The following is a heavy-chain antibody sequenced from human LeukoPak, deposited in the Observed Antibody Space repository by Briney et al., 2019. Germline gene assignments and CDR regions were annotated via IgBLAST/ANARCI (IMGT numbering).Heavy chain of an antibody. CDR3: ARVPRGRDAFDI. CDR1: GGSISSYY. Sequence: PSETLSLACTVSGGSISSYYWSWIRQPPGKGLEWIGYIYYSGSTYYNPSLKSRVTISVDTSKNQFSLKLSSVTAADTAVYYCARVPRGRDAFDIWGQGTMVTVSS. J-gene: IGHJ3*02. V-gene: IGHV4-59*08. CDR2: IYYSGST. D-gene: IGHD3-10*01.